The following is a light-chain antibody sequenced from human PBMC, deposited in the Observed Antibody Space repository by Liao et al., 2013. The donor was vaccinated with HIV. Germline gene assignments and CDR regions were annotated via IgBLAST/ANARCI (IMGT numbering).Light chain of an antibody. J-gene: IGLJ1*01. CDR3: QAWDSGSAAAV. Sequence: SYELTQPPSVSVSPGQTASIACSGDKLEDKYVSWYQQKPGQSPVLVIYHDDRRPSGIPERFSGSNIGNTAILTISGTQLMDEADYFCQAWDSGSAAAVFGTGTHVTVL. CDR1: KLEDKY. CDR2: HDD. V-gene: IGLV3-1*01.